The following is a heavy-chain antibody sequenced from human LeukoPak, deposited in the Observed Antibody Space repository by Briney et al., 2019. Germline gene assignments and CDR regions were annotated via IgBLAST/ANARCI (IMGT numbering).Heavy chain of an antibody. CDR1: GFTVSSNY. V-gene: IGHV3-53*01. CDR3: AKEVRESAWYYFDY. CDR2: LYTGDST. J-gene: IGHJ4*02. D-gene: IGHD3-10*01. Sequence: GGSLRLSCAASGFTVSSNYMSWVRQAPGKGLEWVSVLYTGDSTYYADSVKGRFTISRDNSKNTLYLQMNSLRAEDTAVYYCAKEVRESAWYYFDYWGQGTLVTVSS.